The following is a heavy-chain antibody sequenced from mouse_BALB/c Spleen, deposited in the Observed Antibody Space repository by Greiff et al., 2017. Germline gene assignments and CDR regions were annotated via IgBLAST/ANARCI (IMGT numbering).Heavy chain of an antibody. D-gene: IGHD1-1*01. V-gene: IGHV5-17*02. Sequence: EVQVVESGGGLVQPGGSRKLSCAASGFTFSSFGMHWVRQAPEKGLEWVAYISSGSSTIYYADTVKGRFTISRDNPKNTLFLQMTSLRSEDTAMYYCARDTTVVATRWYFDYWGQGTTLTVST. CDR3: ARDTTVVATRWYFDY. CDR2: ISSGSSTI. J-gene: IGHJ2*01. CDR1: GFTFSSFG.